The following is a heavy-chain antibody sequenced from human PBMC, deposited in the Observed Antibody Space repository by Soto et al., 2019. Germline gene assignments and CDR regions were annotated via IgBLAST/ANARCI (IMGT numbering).Heavy chain of an antibody. J-gene: IGHJ6*02. Sequence: PSETLSLTXTVSGGSISSSSYYWGWIRQPPGKGLEWIGSIYYSGSTYYNPSLKSRVTISVDTSKNQFSLKLSSVTAADTAVYYCASRGLRFLEWLSNYGMDVWGQGTTVTV. CDR2: IYYSGST. V-gene: IGHV4-39*01. CDR3: ASRGLRFLEWLSNYGMDV. D-gene: IGHD3-3*01. CDR1: GGSISSSSYY.